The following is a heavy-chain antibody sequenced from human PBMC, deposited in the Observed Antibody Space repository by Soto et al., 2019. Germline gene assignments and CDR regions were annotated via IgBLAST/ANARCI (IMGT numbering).Heavy chain of an antibody. CDR2: ISGSGGST. J-gene: IGHJ6*02. CDR3: ALANFFCIHMGEYGNYYYYGMDV. CDR1: GFTFSSYA. Sequence: GGSLRLSCAASGFTFSSYAMSWVRQAPGKGLEWVSAISGSGGSTYYADTVKGRFTISRDNSKNTLNLQMNSLSAEDTFVYYCALANFFCIHMGEYGNYYYYGMDVWGQGTTVTVSS. V-gene: IGHV3-23*01. D-gene: IGHD3-16*01.